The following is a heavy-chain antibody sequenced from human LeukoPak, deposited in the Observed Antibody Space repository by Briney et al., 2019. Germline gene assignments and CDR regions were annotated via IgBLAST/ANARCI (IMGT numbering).Heavy chain of an antibody. D-gene: IGHD3-10*01. CDR3: GRPLQRGSWTQRALDY. Sequence: ASVKVSCKASGYTFTSYDISWVRQATGQGPEWMGWMNPNSGNAGYAQRFQGRVTMTRNNSISTAYVELTSLRSEDTAVYYCGRPLQRGSWTQRALDYWGQGTLVTVSS. CDR2: MNPNSGNA. J-gene: IGHJ4*02. V-gene: IGHV1-8*01. CDR1: GYTFTSYD.